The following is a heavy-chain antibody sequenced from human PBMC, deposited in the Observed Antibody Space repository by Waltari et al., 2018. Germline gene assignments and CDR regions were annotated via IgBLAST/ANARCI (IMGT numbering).Heavy chain of an antibody. CDR3: ARDLVVTINDGMDV. Sequence: QVQLVESGGGVVQPGRSLRLSCAASGFTFSSYGMHWVRPAPGKGLEWVAVIWYDGSNKYYADSVKGRFTISRDNSKNTLYLQMNSLRAEDTAVYYCARDLVVTINDGMDVWGQGTTVTVSS. CDR2: IWYDGSNK. D-gene: IGHD2-21*02. J-gene: IGHJ6*02. CDR1: GFTFSSYG. V-gene: IGHV3-33*01.